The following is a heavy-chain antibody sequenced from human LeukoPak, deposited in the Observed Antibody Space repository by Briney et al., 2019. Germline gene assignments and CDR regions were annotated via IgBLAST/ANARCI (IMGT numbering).Heavy chain of an antibody. V-gene: IGHV4-59*08. J-gene: IGHJ4*02. CDR3: ATSRGYSSGLDY. D-gene: IGHD5-18*01. CDR1: GGSISNYY. CDR2: IFHSGNT. Sequence: PSETLSLTCTVSGGSISNYYWSWIRQPPGKGLEWIGYIFHSGNTNYNPSLKSRVTISVDTSKNQFSLILSSVTAADTAVYYCATSRGYSSGLDYWGQGTLVTVSS.